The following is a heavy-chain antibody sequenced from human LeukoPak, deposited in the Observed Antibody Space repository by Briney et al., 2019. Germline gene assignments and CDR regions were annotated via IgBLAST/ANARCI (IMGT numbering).Heavy chain of an antibody. CDR1: GYTFTGYY. V-gene: IGHV1-2*02. CDR2: ISPNSGGT. J-gene: IGHJ4*02. D-gene: IGHD2-2*01. Sequence: ASVKVSCKASGYTFTGYYMHWVRQAPGQGLEWMGWISPNSGGTNYAQKFQGRVTMTRDTSISTAYMELSRLRSGDTAVYYCARDRGYCSSTSCSAVLFDYWGQGTLVTVSS. CDR3: ARDRGYCSSTSCSAVLFDY.